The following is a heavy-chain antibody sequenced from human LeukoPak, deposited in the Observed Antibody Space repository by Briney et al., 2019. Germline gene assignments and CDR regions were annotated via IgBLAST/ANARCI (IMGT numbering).Heavy chain of an antibody. CDR2: ISGSGGST. V-gene: IGHV3-23*01. J-gene: IGHJ4*02. D-gene: IGHD1-7*01. Sequence: GGSLRLSCAASGFIFRNYAMNWVRQAPGKGVEWGSTISGSGGSTYYADSVKGRFTISRDNSKNTLYIKRNRLRAEDTAVYYCAKGRRAPLVGTITKSWIYYWGQGTLVTVSS. CDR1: GFIFRNYA. CDR3: AKGRRAPLVGTITKSWIYY.